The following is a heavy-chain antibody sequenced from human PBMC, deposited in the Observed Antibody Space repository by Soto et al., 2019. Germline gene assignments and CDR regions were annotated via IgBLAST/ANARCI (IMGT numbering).Heavy chain of an antibody. D-gene: IGHD3-3*02. CDR2: LGGGNDV. Sequence: ESGGGLVQPGGSLRLSCEASGFTFSNYGMSSVRQAPGEGPEWVSTLGGGNDVFYADSVKGRFTISRDDSRNTLYLRMDNLRVEDTAIYFCAKDSVSHNGIYDAFDIWGQGTVVTVSS. CDR3: AKDSVSHNGIYDAFDI. J-gene: IGHJ3*02. CDR1: GFTFSNYG. V-gene: IGHV3-23*01.